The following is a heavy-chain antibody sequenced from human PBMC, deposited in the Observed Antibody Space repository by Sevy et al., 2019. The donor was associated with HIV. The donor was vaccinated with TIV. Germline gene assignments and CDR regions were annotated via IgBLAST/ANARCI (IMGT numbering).Heavy chain of an antibody. CDR3: ASGGNVLVPAAMYCFQH. Sequence: GGSLRLSCAASGFTFSSYWMSWVRQAPGKGLEWVANIKQDGSEKYYVDSVKGRFTISRDNAKNSRYLQMNSLRAEDTAVYYCASGGNVLVPAAMYCFQHWGQGTLVTVSS. D-gene: IGHD2-2*01. J-gene: IGHJ1*01. CDR2: IKQDGSEK. V-gene: IGHV3-7*01. CDR1: GFTFSSYW.